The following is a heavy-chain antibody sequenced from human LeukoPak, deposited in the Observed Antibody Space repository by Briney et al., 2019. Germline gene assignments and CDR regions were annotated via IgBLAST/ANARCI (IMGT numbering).Heavy chain of an antibody. V-gene: IGHV4-4*07. J-gene: IGHJ3*02. Sequence: SETLSLTRTVSGGSISSYYWSWIRQPAGKGLEWIGRIYNSGSTTYNPSLKSRLIISVDKSKNQFSLQLSSVTAADTAVYYCAMTGITVSGGFDIWGQGTMVTVSS. CDR2: IYNSGST. CDR3: AMTGITVSGGFDI. CDR1: GGSISSYY. D-gene: IGHD6-19*01.